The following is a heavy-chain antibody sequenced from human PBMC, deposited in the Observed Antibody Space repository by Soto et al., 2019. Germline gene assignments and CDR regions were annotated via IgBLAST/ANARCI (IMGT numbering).Heavy chain of an antibody. CDR2: ISGGDGGST. V-gene: IGHV3-23*01. CDR3: AKLSYRNGQRNYGMDV. Sequence: SLRLSCAASGFTFSGYAMNWVRQAPGRGLEWVSGISGGDGGSTYYADSVEGRFSISRDNSKNMLYLQMNSLRAEDTAVYYCAKLSYRNGQRNYGMDVWGQGTTVTVSS. CDR1: GFTFSGYA. J-gene: IGHJ6*02. D-gene: IGHD3-10*01.